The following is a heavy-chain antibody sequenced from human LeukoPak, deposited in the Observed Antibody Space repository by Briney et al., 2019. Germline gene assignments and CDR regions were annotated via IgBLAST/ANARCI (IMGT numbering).Heavy chain of an antibody. CDR1: GFTFGSYG. CDR3: ARDADAYGRLDY. V-gene: IGHV3-30*19. CDR2: ISYDGSEK. D-gene: IGHD3-10*01. J-gene: IGHJ4*02. Sequence: GRSLRLSCAASGFTFGSYGMHWVRQAPDKGLEWVAFISYDGSEKNYADSVKGRFTISRDNFRNRVSLQMNSLNAEDTAVYYCARDADAYGRLDYWGQGTLVTVSS.